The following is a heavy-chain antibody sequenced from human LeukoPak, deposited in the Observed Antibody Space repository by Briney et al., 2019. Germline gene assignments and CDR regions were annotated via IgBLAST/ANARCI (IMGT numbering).Heavy chain of an antibody. J-gene: IGHJ4*02. D-gene: IGHD4-23*01. V-gene: IGHV1-69*04. Sequence: HWASVKVSCKASGGTFSSYAISWVRQAPGQGLEWMGRIIPILGIANYAQKFQGRVTITADKSTSTAYMELSSLRSEDTAVYYCARTLRWKKGYYFDYWGQGTLVTVSS. CDR2: IIPILGIA. CDR1: GGTFSSYA. CDR3: ARTLRWKKGYYFDY.